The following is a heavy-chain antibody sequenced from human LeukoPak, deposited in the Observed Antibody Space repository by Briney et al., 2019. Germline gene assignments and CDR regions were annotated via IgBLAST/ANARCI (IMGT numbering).Heavy chain of an antibody. Sequence: GGSLRLSCAASGFTFSSYGMHWVRQAPGKGLEWVAFIRYDGSNKYYADSVKGRFTISRDNSKNTLYLQMNSLRAEDTAVYYCAKVIYYYDSSGYINYWGQGTLVTVSP. D-gene: IGHD3-22*01. CDR3: AKVIYYYDSSGYINY. CDR2: IRYDGSNK. V-gene: IGHV3-30*02. CDR1: GFTFSSYG. J-gene: IGHJ4*02.